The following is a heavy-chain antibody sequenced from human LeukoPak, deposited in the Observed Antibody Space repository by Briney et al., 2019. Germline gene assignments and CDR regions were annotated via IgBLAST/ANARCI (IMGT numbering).Heavy chain of an antibody. CDR2: ISYDGSNK. Sequence: SGGSLRLSCAASGFTFSSYGMHWVRQAPGKGLEWVAVISYDGSNKYYADSVKGRFTISRDNSKNTLYLQMNSLRAGDTAVYYCAKPVPGEGWTMDYWGQGTLVTVSS. CDR3: AKPVPGEGWTMDY. D-gene: IGHD4/OR15-4a*01. J-gene: IGHJ4*02. CDR1: GFTFSSYG. V-gene: IGHV3-30*18.